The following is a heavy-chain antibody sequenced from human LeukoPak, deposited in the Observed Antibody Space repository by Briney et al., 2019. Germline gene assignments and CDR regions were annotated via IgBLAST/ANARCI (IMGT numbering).Heavy chain of an antibody. V-gene: IGHV3-7*01. D-gene: IGHD6-19*01. CDR2: IKPDGSEN. J-gene: IGHJ4*02. Sequence: PGGSLRLSCAASGFTFSSYSMNWVRQAPGKGLEWVASIKPDGSENYYVDSVEGRFTISRDNAKNSLYLQVNSLRAEDTAVFYCARGTWLPDYWGQGTLVTVSS. CDR1: GFTFSSYS. CDR3: ARGTWLPDY.